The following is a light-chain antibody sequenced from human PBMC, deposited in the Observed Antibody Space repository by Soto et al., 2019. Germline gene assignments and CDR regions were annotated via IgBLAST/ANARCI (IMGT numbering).Light chain of an antibody. CDR2: RNN. V-gene: IGLV1-47*01. CDR3: AAWDDSLSDLWV. J-gene: IGLJ3*02. Sequence: QSVLTQPPSASGTPGQRVTISCSGSSSNIGSNYVYWYQQLPGTAPKLLIYRNNQRPSGVPDRFSGSKSGTSASLAISGLRSEDEADYYCAAWDDSLSDLWVFGGVTKVTVL. CDR1: SSNIGSNY.